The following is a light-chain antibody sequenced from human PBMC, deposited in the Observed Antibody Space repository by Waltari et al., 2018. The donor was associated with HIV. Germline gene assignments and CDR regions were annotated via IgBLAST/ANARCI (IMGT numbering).Light chain of an antibody. J-gene: IGLJ1*01. CDR3: YSTDSSGNHSIKV. Sequence: SYELTQPPSVSVSPGQTARITCSGDALPKKYAYWYQQKSGQAPVLVIYEDSKRPSGIPGRFSGSSSGTMATLTISGAQVEDEADYYCYSTDSSGNHSIKVFGTGTKVTVL. V-gene: IGLV3-10*01. CDR1: ALPKKY. CDR2: EDS.